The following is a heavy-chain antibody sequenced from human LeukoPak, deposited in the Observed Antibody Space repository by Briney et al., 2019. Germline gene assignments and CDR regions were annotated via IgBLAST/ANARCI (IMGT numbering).Heavy chain of an antibody. V-gene: IGHV4-28*01. CDR3: VSATTKGITGIPLYFDY. CDR1: GYSLSSSNW. CDR2: IYYSGST. J-gene: IGHJ4*02. Sequence: SDTLSLTCAVSGYSLSSSNWWGWIRQPPGKGLEWIGDIYYSGSTYYNPSLKSRVTMSVDTSKNQFSLKLSSVTAVDTAVYYCVSATTKGITGIPLYFDYWGQGTLVTVSS. D-gene: IGHD1-20*01.